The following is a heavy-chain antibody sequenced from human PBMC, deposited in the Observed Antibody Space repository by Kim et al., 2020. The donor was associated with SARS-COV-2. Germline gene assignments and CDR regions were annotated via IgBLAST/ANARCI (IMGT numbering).Heavy chain of an antibody. V-gene: IGHV4-34*01. Sequence: SETLSLTCAVYGGSFSGYYWSWIRQPPGKGLEWIGEINHSGSTNYNPSLKSRVTISVDTSKNQFSLKLSSVTAADTAVYYCARGRGDGYKNPNEKGNWFDPWGQGTLVTVSS. CDR3: ARGRGDGYKNPNEKGNWFDP. J-gene: IGHJ5*02. D-gene: IGHD5-12*01. CDR2: INHSGST. CDR1: GGSFSGYY.